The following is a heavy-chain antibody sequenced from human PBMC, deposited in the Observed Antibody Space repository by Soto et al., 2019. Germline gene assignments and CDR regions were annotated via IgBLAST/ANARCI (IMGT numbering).Heavy chain of an antibody. D-gene: IGHD3-10*01. CDR3: ARAGAAPYYYYGLDV. Sequence: ASVKVSCKASGYTFTSYYLHWVRQAPGQGLEWMGMITPSDGSRTYAQEFQGRVTMTRDTSTSTVYMDMSSLRSEDTAVYYCARAGAAPYYYYGLDVWGQGTTVTVSS. CDR2: ITPSDGSR. J-gene: IGHJ6*02. CDR1: GYTFTSYY. V-gene: IGHV1-46*01.